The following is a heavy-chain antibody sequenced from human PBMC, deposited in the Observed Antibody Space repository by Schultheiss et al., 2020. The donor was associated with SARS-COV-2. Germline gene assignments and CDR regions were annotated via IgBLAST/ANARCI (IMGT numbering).Heavy chain of an antibody. CDR3: TTDLPTVTTGALFDY. CDR1: GFTFSNAW. J-gene: IGHJ4*02. Sequence: GGSLRLSCAASGFTFSNAWMSWVRQAPGKGLEWVGRIKSKTDGGTTDYAAPVKGRFTISRDDSKNTLYLQMNSLKTEDTAVYYCTTDLPTVTTGALFDYWGEGSLVTVAS. CDR2: IKSKTDGGTT. V-gene: IGHV3-15*01. D-gene: IGHD4-17*01.